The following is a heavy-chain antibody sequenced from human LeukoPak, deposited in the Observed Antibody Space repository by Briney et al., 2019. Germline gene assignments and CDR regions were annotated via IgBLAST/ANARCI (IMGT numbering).Heavy chain of an antibody. V-gene: IGHV4-34*01. CDR1: GESFSGYY. CDR3: ARGPTYYYDSSGYSFFFQH. D-gene: IGHD3-22*01. Sequence: SETLSLTCAVYGESFSGYYWSCIRHPPGPGLEWIGAINHSGSTNYNPSLKSPVTISVDTSKNQFSLKLSSVTAADTAVYYCARGPTYYYDSSGYSFFFQHWGQGTLVTVSS. CDR2: INHSGST. J-gene: IGHJ1*01.